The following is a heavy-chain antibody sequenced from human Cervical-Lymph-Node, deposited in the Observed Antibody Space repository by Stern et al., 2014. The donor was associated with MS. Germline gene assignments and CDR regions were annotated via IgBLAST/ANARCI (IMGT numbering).Heavy chain of an antibody. J-gene: IGHJ4*02. CDR2: IIPIFETA. D-gene: IGHD6-13*01. Sequence: QVQLLEPGPEVKKPGSSVKVSCKASGGTFSNFAISWVRQAPGQGLEWMGGIIPIFETANYIEKFQGRVTITADESTNTAYMEFSSLRSDDTALYFCAANAYTSSWYSEFWGQGTLVTVSS. CDR1: GGTFSNFA. V-gene: IGHV1-69*01. CDR3: AANAYTSSWYSEF.